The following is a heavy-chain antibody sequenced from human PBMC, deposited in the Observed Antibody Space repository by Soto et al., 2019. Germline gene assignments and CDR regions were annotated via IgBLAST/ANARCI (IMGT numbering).Heavy chain of an antibody. J-gene: IGHJ4*02. CDR1: GGSFSGYY. Sequence: SETLSLTCAVYGGSFSGYYWSWIRQPPGKGLEWIGEINHSGSTNYNPSLKSRVTISVDTSKNQFPLKLSSVTAADTAVYYCAANIVGATTDYWGKGTLVTVSS. CDR2: INHSGST. D-gene: IGHD1-26*01. V-gene: IGHV4-34*01. CDR3: AANIVGATTDY.